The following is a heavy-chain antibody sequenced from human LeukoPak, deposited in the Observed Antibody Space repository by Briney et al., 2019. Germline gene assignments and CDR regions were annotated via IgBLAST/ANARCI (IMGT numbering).Heavy chain of an antibody. V-gene: IGHV4-61*10. D-gene: IGHD4-17*01. Sequence: SETLSLTCTVSGGSISSGSYYWSWIRQPAGKGLEWIGYIYYSGSTNYNPSLKSRVTISVDTSKNQFSLKLSSVTAADTAVYYCARISLDYGLRRAAFDIWGQGTMVTVSS. CDR2: IYYSGST. CDR1: GGSISSGSYY. CDR3: ARISLDYGLRRAAFDI. J-gene: IGHJ3*02.